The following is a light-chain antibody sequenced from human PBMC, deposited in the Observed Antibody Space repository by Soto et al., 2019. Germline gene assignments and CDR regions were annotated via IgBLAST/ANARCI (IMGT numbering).Light chain of an antibody. CDR2: EVS. Sequence: QSALTQPASVSGSPGQSITISCTGTSSDVGGYNYVSWYQQHPGKAPKLMIYEVSNRPSGVSNRFSGSKSGNKASLTISGIQAEDEADYYCSSYTSSSIDYVFGTGTKLTVL. CDR1: SSDVGGYNY. CDR3: SSYTSSSIDYV. J-gene: IGLJ1*01. V-gene: IGLV2-14*01.